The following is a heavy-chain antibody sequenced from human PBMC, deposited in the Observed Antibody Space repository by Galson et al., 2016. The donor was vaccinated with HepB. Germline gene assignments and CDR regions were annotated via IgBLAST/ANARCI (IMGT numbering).Heavy chain of an antibody. D-gene: IGHD6-19*01. J-gene: IGHJ5*02. V-gene: IGHV3-66*01. Sequence: SLRLSCAASEFTDSGTYMNWIRQAPGKGLEWVSMIANDGTTYYADSVKGRFFIASDTSKHTMYLQMTSLWAEDTAVYYCTRDSPRVDNSGGWGFYDPWGQGILVTVSS. CDR2: IANDGTT. CDR1: EFTDSGTY. CDR3: TRDSPRVDNSGGWGFYDP.